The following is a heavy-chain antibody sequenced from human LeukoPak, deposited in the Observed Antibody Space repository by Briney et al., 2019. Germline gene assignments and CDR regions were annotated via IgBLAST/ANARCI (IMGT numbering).Heavy chain of an antibody. J-gene: IGHJ4*02. CDR3: ARIQSSSSPFDY. CDR2: IYYGGTT. CDR1: GGSVSSNY. D-gene: IGHD2-2*01. Sequence: SETLSLTCTVSGGSVSSNYWSWIRQPPGKGLEWIGYIYYGGTTTYNPSLESRFTISVDTSENQFSLRLSSVTAADTAVYYCARIQSSSSPFDYWGQGTLVTVSS. V-gene: IGHV4-59*02.